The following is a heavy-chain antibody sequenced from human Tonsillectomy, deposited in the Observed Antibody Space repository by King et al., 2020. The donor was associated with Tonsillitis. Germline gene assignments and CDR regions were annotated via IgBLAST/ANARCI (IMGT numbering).Heavy chain of an antibody. CDR3: ARETSYDCWSGYPNWFDP. J-gene: IGHJ5*02. CDR1: GGSISSGSYY. Sequence: QLQESGPGLVKPSQTLSLTCNVSGGSISSGSYYWSWIRQPAGKGLEWIGRIYTSGSTNYNPSLKSRVTMSVATSKNQFSLKLSSVTAADTAVYYCARETSYDCWSGYPNWFDPWGQGTLVTVSS. D-gene: IGHD3-3*01. V-gene: IGHV4-61*02. CDR2: IYTSGST.